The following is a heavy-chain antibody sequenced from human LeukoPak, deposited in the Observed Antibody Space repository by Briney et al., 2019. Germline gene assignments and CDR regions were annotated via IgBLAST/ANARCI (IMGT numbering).Heavy chain of an antibody. CDR3: AKGGSRGSYYREGYYFDY. Sequence: PGGSLRLSCAASGFTFSSYAMSWVRQAPGKGLEWVSAISGSGGSTYYADSVKGRFTISRDNSKNTLYLQMNSLRAEDTAVYYCAKGGSRGSYYREGYYFDYWGQGTLVTVSS. D-gene: IGHD1-26*01. CDR2: ISGSGGST. CDR1: GFTFSSYA. J-gene: IGHJ4*02. V-gene: IGHV3-23*01.